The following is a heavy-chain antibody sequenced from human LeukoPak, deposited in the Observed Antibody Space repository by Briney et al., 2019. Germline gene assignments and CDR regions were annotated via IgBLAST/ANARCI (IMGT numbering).Heavy chain of an antibody. CDR1: GYDFTSVG. D-gene: IGHD3-3*01. Sequence: ASVKVSCKASGYDFTSVGITWVRRAPGQGLEWMGWINPNSGGTNYAQKFQGRVTMTRGTSISTAYMELRRLRSDDTAVYYCARGARYYDFWSGHFDYWGQGSLVTVSS. CDR3: ARGARYYDFWSGHFDY. CDR2: INPNSGGT. J-gene: IGHJ4*02. V-gene: IGHV1-2*02.